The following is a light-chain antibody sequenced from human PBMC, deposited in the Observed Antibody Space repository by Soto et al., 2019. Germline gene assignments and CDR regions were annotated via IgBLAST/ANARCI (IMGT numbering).Light chain of an antibody. CDR2: EVT. Sequence: QSALTQPASMSGSPGQSITISCSGSSSDVGGYNYVSWYQQHPGKAPKLMIYEVTNRPSGISSRFSGSKSGNTASLTISGLQAEDEADYYCFSYTSDSTRVFGTGTKLPVL. V-gene: IGLV2-14*01. CDR3: FSYTSDSTRV. CDR1: SSDVGGYNY. J-gene: IGLJ1*01.